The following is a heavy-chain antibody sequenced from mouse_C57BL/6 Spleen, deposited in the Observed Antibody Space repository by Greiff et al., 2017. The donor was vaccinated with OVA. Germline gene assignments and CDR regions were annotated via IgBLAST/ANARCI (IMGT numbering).Heavy chain of an antibody. CDR1: GYTFTSYW. D-gene: IGHD1-2*01. V-gene: IGHV1-53*01. CDR3: AAGLEYGSCFAD. CDR2: ITPSNGGT. J-gene: IGHJ3*01. Sequence: QVQLQQPGPELVKPGASVKLSCKASGYTFTSYWMNWVKQRPGQGLEWIGNITPSNGGTNYNEKFKSKATLTVDKSSTTAYMQLSSRTSEDSAVDYCAAGLEYGSCFADWGQGTLLTVSA.